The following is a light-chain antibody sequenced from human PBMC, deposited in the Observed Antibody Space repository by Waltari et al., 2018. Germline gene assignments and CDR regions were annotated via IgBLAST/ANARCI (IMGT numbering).Light chain of an antibody. Sequence: IVLTQSPGTLSLSPGERATLSCRASPSVSRTLAWYHQKPGQAPRLLIYGASTRATGIPDRFSGSGSGTDFSLTISRLEPEDFAVYYCQHYVRLPATFGQGTKVEIK. CDR1: PSVSRT. CDR2: GAS. V-gene: IGKV3-20*01. J-gene: IGKJ1*01. CDR3: QHYVRLPAT.